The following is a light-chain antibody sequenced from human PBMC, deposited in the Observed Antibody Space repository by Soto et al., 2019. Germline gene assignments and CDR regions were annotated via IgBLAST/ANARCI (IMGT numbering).Light chain of an antibody. CDR3: NSYTSINNWV. Sequence: QSALTQPASVSGSPGQSITISCTGTSSDVGAYNYVSWYQQHPGKVPKLMIYEVSNRPSGVSNRFSGSKSGNTASLTISVLQAEDEADYYCNSYTSINNWVFCGGTKLTVL. CDR1: SSDVGAYNY. CDR2: EVS. J-gene: IGLJ3*02. V-gene: IGLV2-14*01.